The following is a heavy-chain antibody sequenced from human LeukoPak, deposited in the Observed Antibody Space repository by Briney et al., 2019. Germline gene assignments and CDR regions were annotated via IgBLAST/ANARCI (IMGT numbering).Heavy chain of an antibody. V-gene: IGHV4-59*08. J-gene: IGHJ4*02. CDR2: IYNSGSN. CDR3: ATRGY. Sequence: SETLSLTCTVSGGSISSDYWQWIRQPPGKGLEWIGYIYNSGSNNHNPSLKSRVTISIDTSKNQFSLMLTSVTAADTAVYYCATRGYWGQGTLVTVSS. CDR1: GGSISSDY. D-gene: IGHD3-10*01.